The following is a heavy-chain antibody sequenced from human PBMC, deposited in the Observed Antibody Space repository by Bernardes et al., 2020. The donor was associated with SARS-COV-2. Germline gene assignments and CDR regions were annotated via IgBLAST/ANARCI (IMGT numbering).Heavy chain of an antibody. CDR3: ARELLPYSSSSNWFDP. CDR2: ISYDGSNK. Sequence: GGSLRLSCAASGFTFSSYAMHWVRQAPGKGLEWVAVISYDGSNKYYADSVKGRFTISRDNSKNTLYLQMNSLRAEDTAVYYCARELLPYSSSSNWFDPWGQGTLVTVSS. J-gene: IGHJ5*02. V-gene: IGHV3-30*04. CDR1: GFTFSSYA. D-gene: IGHD6-6*01.